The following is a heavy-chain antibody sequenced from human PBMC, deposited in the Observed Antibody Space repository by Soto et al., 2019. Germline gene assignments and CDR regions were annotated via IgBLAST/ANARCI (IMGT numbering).Heavy chain of an antibody. Sequence: SVKVSCKASGGTFSSYAISWVRQAPGQGLDWMGGIIPIFGTANYAQKFQGRVTITADESTSTAYMELSSLASDDTAVYYCATGVIWIGYFTVDSWGQGTRVTVSS. D-gene: IGHD3-3*01. CDR3: ATGVIWIGYFTVDS. V-gene: IGHV1-69*13. CDR1: GGTFSSYA. J-gene: IGHJ4*02. CDR2: IIPIFGTA.